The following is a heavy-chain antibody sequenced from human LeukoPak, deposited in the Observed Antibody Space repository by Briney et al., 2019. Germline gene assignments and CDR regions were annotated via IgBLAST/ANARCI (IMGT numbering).Heavy chain of an antibody. V-gene: IGHV1-2*02. Sequence: ASVKVSCKASGYTFTGNYMHWVRQAPGQGLEWMGWINPNSGGTNYAQKFQGRVTMTRDTSISTGYMELSSLRSDDTAVYYCAREMGSSTSCYGYWGQGTLVTVSS. D-gene: IGHD2-2*01. CDR2: INPNSGGT. CDR1: GYTFTGNY. CDR3: AREMGSSTSCYGY. J-gene: IGHJ4*02.